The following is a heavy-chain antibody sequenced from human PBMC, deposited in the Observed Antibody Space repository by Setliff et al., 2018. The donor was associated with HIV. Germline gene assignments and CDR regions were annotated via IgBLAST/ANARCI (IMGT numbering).Heavy chain of an antibody. D-gene: IGHD6-19*01. Sequence: SETLSLTCTVSGGSIRTGNYYWNWIRQPAGKGLEWIGHIHTTGSITYNPSLRSRVTISLDTSKNQVSLSLAPVTAADTAVYYCARDGGGSGWSLGEFDFWGQGTLVTVSS. V-gene: IGHV4-61*09. CDR3: ARDGGGSGWSLGEFDF. J-gene: IGHJ4*02. CDR2: IHTTGSI. CDR1: GGSIRTGNYY.